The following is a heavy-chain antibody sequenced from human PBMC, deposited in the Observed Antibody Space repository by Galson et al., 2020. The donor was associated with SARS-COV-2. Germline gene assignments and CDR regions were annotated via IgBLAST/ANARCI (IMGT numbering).Heavy chain of an antibody. J-gene: IGHJ3*02. V-gene: IGHV4-31*03. D-gene: IGHD3-22*01. CDR3: ARARITMIVVVNAFDI. CDR1: GGPISSGGYY. CDR2: IYYRGST. Sequence: SETLSLTCTVSGGPISSGGYYWSCIRQHPGKSLEWLGYIYYRGSTYYNPSLKSRVTISVDTSKNQFSLKLSSVTAADTAVYYCARARITMIVVVNAFDIWGQGTMVTVSS.